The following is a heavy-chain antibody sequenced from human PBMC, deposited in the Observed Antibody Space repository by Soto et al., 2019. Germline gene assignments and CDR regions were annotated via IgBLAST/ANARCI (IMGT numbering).Heavy chain of an antibody. Sequence: KPGGSLILSCAASGFTFTRYSMNWVRQAPGKGLEWVSSISSTTNYIYYADSMKGRFTVSRDNAKNSVYLEMNSLSAEDTAVYYCARESEDLTSNFDYWGQGTLVTVSS. CDR2: ISSTTNYI. V-gene: IGHV3-21*01. J-gene: IGHJ4*02. CDR1: GFTFTRYS. CDR3: ARESEDLTSNFDY.